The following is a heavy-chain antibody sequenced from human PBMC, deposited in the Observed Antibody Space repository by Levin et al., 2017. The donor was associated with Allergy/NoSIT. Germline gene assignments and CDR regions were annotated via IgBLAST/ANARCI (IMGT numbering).Heavy chain of an antibody. CDR1: GGSISSGDYY. CDR2: IYYSGST. CDR3: ARDKAVVVPAARDAFDI. Sequence: LRLSCTVSGGSISSGDYYWSWIRQPPGKGLEWIGYIYYSGSTYYNPSLKSRVTISVDTSKNQFSLKLSSVTAADTAVYYCARDKAVVVPAARDAFDIWGQGTMVTVSS. V-gene: IGHV4-30-4*01. D-gene: IGHD2-2*01. J-gene: IGHJ3*02.